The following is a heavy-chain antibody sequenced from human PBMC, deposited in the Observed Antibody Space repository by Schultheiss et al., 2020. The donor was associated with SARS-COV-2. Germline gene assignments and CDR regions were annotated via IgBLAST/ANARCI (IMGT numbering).Heavy chain of an antibody. CDR2: IYYSGST. D-gene: IGHD2-2*01. Sequence: SETLSLTCTVSGGSISSSSYYWGWIRQPPGKGLEWIGSIYYSGSTYYNPSLKSRVTISVDTSKNQFSLKLSSVTAADTAVYYCARDLGLYCSSTSCYDVYYYYGMDVWGQGTTVTVSS. CDR1: GGSISSSSYY. J-gene: IGHJ6*02. CDR3: ARDLGLYCSSTSCYDVYYYYGMDV. V-gene: IGHV4-39*07.